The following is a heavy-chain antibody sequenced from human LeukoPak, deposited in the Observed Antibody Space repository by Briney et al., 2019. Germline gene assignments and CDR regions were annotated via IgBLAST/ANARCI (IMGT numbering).Heavy chain of an antibody. CDR1: GGIFSSYG. D-gene: IGHD2-15*01. CDR2: INPVFDAP. CDR3: AGEGCSGGNCYSEFYYFGMDV. J-gene: IGHJ6*02. Sequence: SVKVSCKASGGIFSSYGISWVRQAPGQGLEWMGGINPVFDAPKYAQTFKGRVTITADASTTTAYMELSSLRSADTAVYYCAGEGCSGGNCYSEFYYFGMDVWGQGTTVTVSS. V-gene: IGHV1-69*13.